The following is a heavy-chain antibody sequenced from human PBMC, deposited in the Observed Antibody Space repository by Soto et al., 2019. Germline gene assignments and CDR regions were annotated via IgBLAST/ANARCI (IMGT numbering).Heavy chain of an antibody. V-gene: IGHV1-8*01. Sequence: ASVKVSCKASGYSFTSLDITWVRQTAGQGLEWMGWMEPSSGRTGFAQKFQGRVAMTRDTSINTAYMELATLTSDDTAFYYCARGVSAVVDYWGQVTLATFSS. CDR3: ARGVSAVVDY. D-gene: IGHD2-15*01. J-gene: IGHJ4*02. CDR2: MEPSSGRT. CDR1: GYSFTSLD.